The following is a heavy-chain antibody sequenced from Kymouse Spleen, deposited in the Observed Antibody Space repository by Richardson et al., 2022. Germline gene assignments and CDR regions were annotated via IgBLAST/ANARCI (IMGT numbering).Heavy chain of an antibody. CDR3: ARDHWNYGYYYYGMDV. CDR1: GGSISSGGYY. CDR2: IYYSGST. D-gene: IGHD1-7*01. Sequence: QVQLQESGPGLVKPSQTLSLTCTVSGGSISSGGYYWSWIRQHPGKGLEWIGYIYYSGSTYYNPSLKSRVTISVDTSKNQFSLKLSSVTAADTAVYYCARDHWNYGYYYYGMDVWGQGTTVTVSS. J-gene: IGHJ6*02. V-gene: IGHV4-31*03.